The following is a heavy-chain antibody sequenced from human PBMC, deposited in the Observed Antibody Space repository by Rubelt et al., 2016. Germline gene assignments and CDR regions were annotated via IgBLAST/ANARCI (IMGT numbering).Heavy chain of an antibody. J-gene: IGHJ4*02. CDR1: GYTFTSYA. CDR2: INAGNGNT. V-gene: IGHV1-3*01. Sequence: QVQLVQSGAEVKKPGASVKVSCKASGYTFTSYAMHWVRQAPGQRLEWMGWINAGNGNTKYSQKFQGRVTSTRDTSASTAYMELSSLRSEDTAVYYCARVQVRARQQQLVHDYWGQGTLVTVSS. D-gene: IGHD6-13*01. CDR3: ARVQVRARQQQLVHDY.